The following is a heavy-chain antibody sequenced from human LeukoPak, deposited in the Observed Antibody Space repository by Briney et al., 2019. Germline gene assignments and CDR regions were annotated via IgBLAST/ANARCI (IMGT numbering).Heavy chain of an antibody. J-gene: IGHJ4*02. CDR1: GGSISSGGYY. Sequence: SETLSLTCTVSGGSISSGGYYWSWIRQPPGKGLEWIGYIYHSGSTYYNPSLKSRVTISVDTSQNQFSLKLNSVTAADTAVYYCARGRIGTPDYWGQGTLVTVSS. V-gene: IGHV4-30-2*01. CDR3: ARGRIGTPDY. D-gene: IGHD1-26*01. CDR2: IYHSGST.